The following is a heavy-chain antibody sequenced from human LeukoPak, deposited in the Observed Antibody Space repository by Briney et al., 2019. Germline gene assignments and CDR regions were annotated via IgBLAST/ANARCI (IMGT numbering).Heavy chain of an antibody. D-gene: IGHD1-14*01. V-gene: IGHV3-11*01. CDR2: ISKSGTTI. CDR1: GFSFSFSDCY. J-gene: IGHJ4*02. CDR3: ARGPGNRGYFDY. Sequence: GGSLLLSCPASGFSFSFSDCYLIWIRQAPGKGLEWFSYISKSGTTIYYPDSVKGRFTISRDNAKNSVYLQMNSLRAEDTAVYYCARGPGNRGYFDYWGQGTLVTVSS.